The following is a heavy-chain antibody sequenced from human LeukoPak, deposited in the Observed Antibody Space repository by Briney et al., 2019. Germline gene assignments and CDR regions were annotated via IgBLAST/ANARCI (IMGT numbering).Heavy chain of an antibody. Sequence: SETLSLTCTVSGGSISSYYWSWIRQPPGKGLEWIGYIYYSGSTNYNPSLKSRVTISVDTSKNQFSLKLSSMTAADTAVYYCARDRSSGWYFDYWGQGTLVTVSS. CDR3: ARDRSSGWYFDY. CDR1: GGSISSYY. D-gene: IGHD6-19*01. CDR2: IYYSGST. J-gene: IGHJ4*02. V-gene: IGHV4-59*01.